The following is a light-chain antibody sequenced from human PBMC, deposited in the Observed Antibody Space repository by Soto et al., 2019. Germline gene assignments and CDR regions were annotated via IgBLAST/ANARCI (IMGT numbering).Light chain of an antibody. V-gene: IGKV1-5*01. CDR3: QHYNSYSEA. Sequence: DIQMTQFPSSLSASVGDAVTITCRTSQSIGTSLNWYQQKPGKAPKLLVSAASTLESGVPSRFSGSGSGTEFTLTISSLQPDDFATYYCQHYNSYSEAFGQGTKVELK. CDR1: QSIGTS. CDR2: AAS. J-gene: IGKJ1*01.